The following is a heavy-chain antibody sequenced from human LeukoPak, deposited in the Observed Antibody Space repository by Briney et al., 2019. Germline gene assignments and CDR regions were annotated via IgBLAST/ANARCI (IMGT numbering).Heavy chain of an antibody. CDR2: ISAYNGNT. CDR3: AREAIGITIFGVVILGGWFDP. J-gene: IGHJ5*02. Sequence: ASVKVSCKASGYTFTSYDINWVRQATGQGLEWMGWISAYNGNTNYAQKLQGRVTMTTDTSTSTAYMELRSLRSDDTAVYYCAREAIGITIFGVVILGGWFDPWGQGTLVTVSS. V-gene: IGHV1-18*01. CDR1: GYTFTSYD. D-gene: IGHD3-3*01.